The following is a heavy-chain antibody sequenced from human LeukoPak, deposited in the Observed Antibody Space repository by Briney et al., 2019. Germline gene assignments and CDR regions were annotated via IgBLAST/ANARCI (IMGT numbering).Heavy chain of an antibody. Sequence: GGSLRLSCAASGFTFSSYGMHWVRQAPGKGLEWVAFIRYDGSNKYYADSVKGRFTISRDNSKNTLYLQMNSLRAEDTAVYYCARHIAAAGLFFDYWGQGTLVTVSS. CDR1: GFTFSSYG. CDR3: ARHIAAAGLFFDY. V-gene: IGHV3-30*02. D-gene: IGHD6-13*01. CDR2: IRYDGSNK. J-gene: IGHJ4*02.